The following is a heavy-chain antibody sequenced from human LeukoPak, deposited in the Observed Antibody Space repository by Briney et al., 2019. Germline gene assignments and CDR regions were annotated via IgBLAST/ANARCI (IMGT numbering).Heavy chain of an antibody. V-gene: IGHV3-23*01. J-gene: IGHJ3*01. CDR2: IGARYGST. Sequence: GGSLRLSCAASGFNFSTYAMSWVRQAPGEGLEWVSCIGARYGSTFYADSVKGRFTISRDNSKNTLYLQMNSLRAEDTAVYYCAKDYYYDPVDAFDVWGQGTMVSVSS. CDR1: GFNFSTYA. CDR3: AKDYYYDPVDAFDV. D-gene: IGHD3-22*01.